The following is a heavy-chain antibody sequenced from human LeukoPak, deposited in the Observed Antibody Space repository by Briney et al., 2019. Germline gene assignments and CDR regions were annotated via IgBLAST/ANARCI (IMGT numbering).Heavy chain of an antibody. CDR1: GGSISSSSYY. Sequence: SETLSLTCTVSGGSISSSSYYWGWIRQPPGKGLEWIGSIYYSGSTYYNPSLKSRVTISVDTSKNQFSLKLSSVTAADTAVYYCARSYSVSLRKDAFDIWGQGTMVTVSS. D-gene: IGHD2-21*01. CDR3: ARSYSVSLRKDAFDI. CDR2: IYYSGST. V-gene: IGHV4-39*01. J-gene: IGHJ3*02.